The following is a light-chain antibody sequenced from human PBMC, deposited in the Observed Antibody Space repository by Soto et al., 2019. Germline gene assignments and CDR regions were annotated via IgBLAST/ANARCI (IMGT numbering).Light chain of an antibody. CDR3: QQYNNWPPLT. CDR1: QSVSSN. J-gene: IGKJ4*01. Sequence: EIVMTQSPATLSVSPGERATLSCRASQSVSSNLAWYQQKPGQAPRLLIYGASTRATGIPARFSGSGSWTEVTLTISSLQYEDFAVYHCQQYNNWPPLTFGGGTKVEIK. V-gene: IGKV3-15*01. CDR2: GAS.